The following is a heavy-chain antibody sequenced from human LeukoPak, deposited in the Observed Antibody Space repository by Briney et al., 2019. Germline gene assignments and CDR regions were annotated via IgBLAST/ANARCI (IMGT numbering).Heavy chain of an antibody. V-gene: IGHV1-69*13. Sequence: SVKVSCRASGGTFSSYAISWVRQAPGKGREWMGGIIPIFGTANYAQKFQGRVTITADESTSTAYMELGSLRSEDTAVYYCAKDQDSSGYYTDYWGQGTLVTVSS. CDR1: GGTFSSYA. CDR3: AKDQDSSGYYTDY. CDR2: IIPIFGTA. J-gene: IGHJ4*02. D-gene: IGHD3-22*01.